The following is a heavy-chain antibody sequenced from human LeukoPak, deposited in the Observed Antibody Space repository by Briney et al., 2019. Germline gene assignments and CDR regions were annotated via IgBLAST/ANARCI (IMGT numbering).Heavy chain of an antibody. CDR3: VREKSGYTNGWYLFDY. D-gene: IGHD6-19*01. V-gene: IGHV3-33*01. Sequence: GGSLRLSCEASGFIFSTYGMHWVRQAPGKGLEWVAVIWYDGSNKYYTDSVKGRFTISRDNSKNTLYLQMSSLRAEDTAVYYCVREKSGYTNGWYLFDYWGQGTLVTVSS. J-gene: IGHJ4*02. CDR2: IWYDGSNK. CDR1: GFIFSTYG.